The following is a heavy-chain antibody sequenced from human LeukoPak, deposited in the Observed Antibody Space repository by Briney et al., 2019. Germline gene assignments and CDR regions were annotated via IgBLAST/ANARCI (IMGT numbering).Heavy chain of an antibody. CDR1: GGSISSSSYY. D-gene: IGHD2-8*02. J-gene: IGHJ5*02. CDR3: AGVGCAYDLAWFDP. CDR2: ISYTGDT. V-gene: IGHV4-39*07. Sequence: PSETLSLTCTVSGGSISSSSYYWRWIRQPPGKGLEWIGSISYTGDTYYNPSLKSRVTFSVDTSKNQFSLKLRSVTAADTAVYYCAGVGCAYDLAWFDPWGQGTLVTVSS.